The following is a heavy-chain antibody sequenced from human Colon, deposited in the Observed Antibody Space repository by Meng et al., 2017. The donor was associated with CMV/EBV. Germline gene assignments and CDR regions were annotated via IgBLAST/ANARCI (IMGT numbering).Heavy chain of an antibody. CDR1: GASISGDDYY. D-gene: IGHD5-24*01. J-gene: IGHJ4*02. Sequence: TCFVSGASISGDDYYWNWMRQHPGESLEWIESIHPSGTTHCNPSLKSRVTISENTSKNQFSLSLASVTVADTAVYFCARGGDAYKAGHWGQGTLVTVSS. CDR2: IHPSGTT. CDR3: ARGGDAYKAGH. V-gene: IGHV4-31*03.